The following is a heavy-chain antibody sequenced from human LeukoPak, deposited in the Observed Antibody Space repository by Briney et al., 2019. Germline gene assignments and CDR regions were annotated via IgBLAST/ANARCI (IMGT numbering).Heavy chain of an antibody. CDR1: GGSISSSSYY. D-gene: IGHD5-12*01. J-gene: IGHJ4*02. CDR2: IYYSGST. Sequence: SETLSLTCTVSGGSISSSSYYWGWIRQPPGTGLEWIGSIYYSGSTYYNPSLKSRVTISVDTSKDQFSLKLSSVTAADTAVYYCAREGGFSIFDYWGQGTLVTVSS. V-gene: IGHV4-39*01. CDR3: AREGGFSIFDY.